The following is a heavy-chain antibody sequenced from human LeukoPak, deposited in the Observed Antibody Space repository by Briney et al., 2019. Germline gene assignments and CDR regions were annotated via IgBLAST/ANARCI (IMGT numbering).Heavy chain of an antibody. V-gene: IGHV4-59*01. CDR2: IFYSGST. CDR1: GGSISSYY. D-gene: IGHD3-22*01. Sequence: SETLSLTCTVSGGSISSYYWSWIRQPPGKGLEWIGYIFYSGSTNYSPSLKSRVTISVDTSKNQFSLKLNSVTAADTAVYYCARGSDYYDSSGYPLFDYWGQGTLVTVSS. CDR3: ARGSDYYDSSGYPLFDY. J-gene: IGHJ4*02.